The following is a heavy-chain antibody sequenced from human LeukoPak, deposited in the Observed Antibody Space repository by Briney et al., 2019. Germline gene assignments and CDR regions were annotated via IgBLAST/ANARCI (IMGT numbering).Heavy chain of an antibody. Sequence: GGSLRLSCAASGFTFSSYSMNWVRQAPGKGLEWVGHIKSKTDGGTTDYAAPVKGRFTISRDDSKNTLFLQMNSLKTEDTAVYYCTLPWGSGSYYDYWAREPWSPSPQ. CDR2: IKSKTDGGTT. CDR1: GFTFSSYS. CDR3: TLPWGSGSYYDY. D-gene: IGHD3-10*01. J-gene: IGHJ4*02. V-gene: IGHV3-15*01.